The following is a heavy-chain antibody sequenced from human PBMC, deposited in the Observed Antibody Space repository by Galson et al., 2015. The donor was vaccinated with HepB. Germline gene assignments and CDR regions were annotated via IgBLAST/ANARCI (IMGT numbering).Heavy chain of an antibody. Sequence: SCAASGFTFSSYAMNWVRQAPGKGLEWVSAISGSGGSTYYADSVKSRFTISRDNSKNTLYLQMNSLRAEDTAVYYCAKDDLPGGDWYFDLWGRGTLVTVSS. J-gene: IGHJ2*01. CDR3: AKDDLPGGDWYFDL. D-gene: IGHD4-17*01. V-gene: IGHV3-23*01. CDR1: GFTFSSYA. CDR2: ISGSGGST.